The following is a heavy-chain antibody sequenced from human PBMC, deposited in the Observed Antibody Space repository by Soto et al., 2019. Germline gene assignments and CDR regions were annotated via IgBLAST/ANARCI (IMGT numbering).Heavy chain of an antibody. J-gene: IGHJ6*02. CDR2: IYYSGST. Sequence: ASETLSLTCTVSGGSISSYYWSWIRQPPGKGLEWIGYIYYSGSTNYNPSLKSRVTISVDTSKNQFSLKLSSVTAADTAVYYCARDYAGATHYYYYGMDVWGQGTTVTVSS. CDR3: ARDYAGATHYYYYGMDV. CDR1: GGSISSYY. V-gene: IGHV4-59*01. D-gene: IGHD1-26*01.